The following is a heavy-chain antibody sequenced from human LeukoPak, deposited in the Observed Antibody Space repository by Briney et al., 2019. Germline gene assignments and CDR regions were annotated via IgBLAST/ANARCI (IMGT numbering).Heavy chain of an antibody. CDR1: GFTFSNYA. V-gene: IGHV3-23*01. J-gene: IGHJ3*02. CDR3: AKHLLVGGTRGAYPFDI. D-gene: IGHD1-26*01. CDR2: ISGITTNT. Sequence: GGSLRLSCAASGFTFSNYAMSWVRQAPGKGLEWVSLISGITTNTYYADSVKGRFTISRDNSKNTLDLQMNSLRAEDTAGYYCAKHLLVGGTRGAYPFDIWGRGTMVTVSS.